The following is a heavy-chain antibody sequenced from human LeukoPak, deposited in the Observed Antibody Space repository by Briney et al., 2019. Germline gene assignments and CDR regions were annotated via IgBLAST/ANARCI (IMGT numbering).Heavy chain of an antibody. Sequence: PGGSLRLSCAASRLTFSTYAMSWVRQAPGKGLEWVSAISGSGGSTYYADSVKGRFTISRDSSKNTLYLQMNSLRVEDTAVYYCAKDKGRAAAGFDYWGQGTLVTVSS. J-gene: IGHJ4*02. CDR3: AKDKGRAAAGFDY. V-gene: IGHV3-23*01. CDR1: RLTFSTYA. D-gene: IGHD6-13*01. CDR2: ISGSGGST.